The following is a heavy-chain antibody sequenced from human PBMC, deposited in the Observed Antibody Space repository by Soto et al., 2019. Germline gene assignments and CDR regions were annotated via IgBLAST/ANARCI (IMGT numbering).Heavy chain of an antibody. CDR2: IIPFHGVT. CDR1: GGTFSPYT. CDR3: TRDWEITVSTWSFGGF. D-gene: IGHD3-10*01. J-gene: IGHJ4*02. Sequence: QVQLVQSGAEVKKPGTSVKVSCKASGGTFSPYTINWVRQAPGLGLEWMGRIIPFHGVTNYAQKFQARVTITAAKSTSTAYMELSGLRFEDTAMYYCTRDWEITVSTWSFGGFWGRGSLVSVSS. V-gene: IGHV1-69*08.